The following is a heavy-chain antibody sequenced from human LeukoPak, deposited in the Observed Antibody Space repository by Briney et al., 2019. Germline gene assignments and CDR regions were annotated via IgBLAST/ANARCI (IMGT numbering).Heavy chain of an antibody. D-gene: IGHD3-22*01. CDR2: ISYDGSNK. V-gene: IGHV3-30*18. Sequence: PGGSLRLSCAASGFTFSSYGMHWVRQAPGKGLEWVAVISYDGSNKYYADSVKGRFTISRDNSKNTLYLQMNSLRAEDTAVYYCAKLYDSSGYTHDYWGQGTLVTVSS. CDR1: GFTFSSYG. CDR3: AKLYDSSGYTHDY. J-gene: IGHJ4*02.